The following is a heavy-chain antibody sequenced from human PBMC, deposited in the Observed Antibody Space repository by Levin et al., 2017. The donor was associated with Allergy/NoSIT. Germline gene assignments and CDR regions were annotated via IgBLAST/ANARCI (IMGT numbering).Heavy chain of an antibody. CDR2: ISYDGSNK. D-gene: IGHD3-22*01. CDR3: ARDRGTMIVVYYFDY. Sequence: GGSLRLSCAASGFTFSSYAMHWVRQAPGKGLEWVAVISYDGSNKYYADSVKGRFTISRDNSKNTLYLQMNSLRAEDTAVYYCARDRGTMIVVYYFDYWGQGTLVTVSS. J-gene: IGHJ4*02. CDR1: GFTFSSYA. V-gene: IGHV3-30*04.